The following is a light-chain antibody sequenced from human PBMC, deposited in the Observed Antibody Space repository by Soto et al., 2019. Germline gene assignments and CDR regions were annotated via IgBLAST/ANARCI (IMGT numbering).Light chain of an antibody. CDR3: QQRSNWPLT. J-gene: IGKJ1*01. Sequence: EIVLTQSPATLSLSPGERATLSCRASQSVSSYFAWYQQKPGQPPRLLIYDASNRATGIPARFSGSGSGTDFTLTISSLGPEDFAVYYCQQRSNWPLTFGQGTKVDIK. V-gene: IGKV3-11*01. CDR2: DAS. CDR1: QSVSSY.